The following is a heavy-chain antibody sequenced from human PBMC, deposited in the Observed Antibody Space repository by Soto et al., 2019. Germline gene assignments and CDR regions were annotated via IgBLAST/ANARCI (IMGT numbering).Heavy chain of an antibody. CDR1: GFTFSSYA. CDR2: ISYDGSNK. Sequence: QVQLVESGGGVVRAGRSLRLSCAAFGFTFSSYAMHWVRQAPGKGLEWVAVISYDGSNKYYADSVKGRFTISRDNSKNTLYLQINSLRAEYTAVYYCAREGWPEKIAMAGPDAFDIWGQGTMVTVSS. D-gene: IGHD6-19*01. V-gene: IGHV3-30-3*01. J-gene: IGHJ3*02. CDR3: AREGWPEKIAMAGPDAFDI.